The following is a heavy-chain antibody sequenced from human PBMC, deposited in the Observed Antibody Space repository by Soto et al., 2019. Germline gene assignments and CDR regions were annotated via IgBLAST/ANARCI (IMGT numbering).Heavy chain of an antibody. CDR3: ARVGPHYYDSGGYSLDY. J-gene: IGHJ4*02. CDR2: IYSGGST. D-gene: IGHD3-22*01. V-gene: IGHV3-53*02. CDR1: GFTVSSNY. Sequence: EVQLVETGGGLIQPGGSLRLSCAASGFTVSSNYMSWVRQAPGKGLEWVSVIYSGGSTYYADSVKGRFTISRDNSKNTLYLQMNSVRAEDTAVYYCARVGPHYYDSGGYSLDYWGQGTLVTVSS.